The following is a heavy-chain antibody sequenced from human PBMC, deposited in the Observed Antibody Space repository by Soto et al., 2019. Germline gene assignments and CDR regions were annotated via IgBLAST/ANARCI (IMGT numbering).Heavy chain of an antibody. CDR1: GFTFSNAW. CDR3: TTWVDARGYYYYYMDV. CDR2: IKSKTDGGTT. J-gene: IGHJ6*03. V-gene: IGHV3-15*01. Sequence: PGGSLRLSCAASGFTFSNAWMIWVRQAPGKGLEWVGRIKSKTDGGTTDYAAPVKGRFTISRDDSKNTLYLQMNSLKTEDTAVYYCTTWVDARGYYYYYMDVWGKGTTVTVSS. D-gene: IGHD2-8*01.